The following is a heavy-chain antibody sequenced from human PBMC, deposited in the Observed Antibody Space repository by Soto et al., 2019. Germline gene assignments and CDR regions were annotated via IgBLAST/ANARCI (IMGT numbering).Heavy chain of an antibody. CDR3: ATEKFLAN. CDR1: GFTFSSYW. V-gene: IGHV3-74*01. J-gene: IGHJ4*02. CDR2: INSDGSST. D-gene: IGHD2-21*01. Sequence: EVQLVESGGGLVQPGGSLRLSCAASGFTFSSYWMHWVRQAPGKGLVWVSSINSDGSSTSYADSVKGRFTISRDNAKNTLYLQMNSLVTEDTGVYYCATEKFLANWGQGTLVIVAT.